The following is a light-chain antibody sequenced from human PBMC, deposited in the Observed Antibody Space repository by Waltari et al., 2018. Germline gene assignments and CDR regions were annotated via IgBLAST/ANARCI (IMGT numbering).Light chain of an antibody. J-gene: IGLJ2*01. CDR3: AAWDDSLNGVV. Sequence: QSVLTQSPSASGTSGQRVTISCSGSSSNIGRDIVNWYRHLPGTAPKLLIYNNNQRPSGVPDRFSGSKSGTSASLAIRGLQAEDEADYYCAAWDDSLNGVVFGGGTKLSVL. CDR1: SSNIGRDI. CDR2: NNN. V-gene: IGLV1-44*01.